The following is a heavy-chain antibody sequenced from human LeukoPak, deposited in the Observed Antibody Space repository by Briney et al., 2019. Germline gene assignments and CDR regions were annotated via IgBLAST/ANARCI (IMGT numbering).Heavy chain of an antibody. J-gene: IGHJ4*02. Sequence: SETLSLTCVVSSYSISSGYYWGWIRQPPGKGLEWIGSLYHSGSTYCNPSLTSRVTISVATSKNQFSLKLNSVTATDTAVYYCVRGFRNFDYWGQGALVTVSS. CDR3: VRGFRNFDY. CDR2: LYHSGST. V-gene: IGHV4-38-2*01. D-gene: IGHD3-10*01. CDR1: SYSISSGYY.